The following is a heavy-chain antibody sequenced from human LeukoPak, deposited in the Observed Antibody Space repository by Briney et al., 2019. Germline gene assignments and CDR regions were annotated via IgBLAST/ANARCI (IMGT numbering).Heavy chain of an antibody. Sequence: PSETLSLTCSVPGASVTSSYWTWVRLPPGRGLEWIGYIYYTGYTNYNPSLKSRVTISLDIYTNQLSLEVISVTAADTAIYYCARAPIGSIDYWGPGALVTVSS. J-gene: IGHJ4*02. V-gene: IGHV4-59*02. CDR3: ARAPIGSIDY. CDR2: IYYTGYT. D-gene: IGHD1-1*01. CDR1: GASVTSSY.